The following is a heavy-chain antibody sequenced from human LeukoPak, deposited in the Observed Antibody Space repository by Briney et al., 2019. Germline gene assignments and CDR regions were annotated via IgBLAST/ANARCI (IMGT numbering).Heavy chain of an antibody. D-gene: IGHD5-12*01. CDR2: IYTSGST. CDR3: ARQIRWLRYWFDP. J-gene: IGHJ5*02. CDR1: GVSISSYY. V-gene: IGHV4-4*07. Sequence: SETLSLTCTVSGVSISSYYWTWIRQSAGKGLEWIGRIYTSGSTNYNPSLKSRVTISVDTSKNQFSLKLSSVTAADTAVYYCARQIRWLRYWFDPWGQGTLVTVSS.